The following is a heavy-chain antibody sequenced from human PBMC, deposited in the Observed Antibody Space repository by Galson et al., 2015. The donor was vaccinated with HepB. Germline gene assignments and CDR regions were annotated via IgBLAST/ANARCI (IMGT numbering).Heavy chain of an antibody. D-gene: IGHD3-10*01. CDR1: GFTFKKYT. Sequence: SLRLSCAASGFTFKKYTMHWVRQAPGKGLEWVAVISYDGSNKYYADSVKGRFTISRDNSGNTLFLQMDSLRVEDTAVYSCAGDSSPLWFGELFSYWGQGTQVIVSS. V-gene: IGHV3-30-3*01. J-gene: IGHJ4*02. CDR2: ISYDGSNK. CDR3: AGDSSPLWFGELFSY.